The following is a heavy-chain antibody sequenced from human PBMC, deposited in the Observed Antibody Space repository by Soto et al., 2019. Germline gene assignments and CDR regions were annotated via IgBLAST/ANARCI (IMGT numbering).Heavy chain of an antibody. Sequence: PGGSLRLSCAASGFTFDDYAMHWVRQAPGKGLEWVSGISWNSGSIGYADFVKGRFTVSRDNAKNSLYLQVNRLRAEDTAVYYCARVDPGASGFFDYWGQGTLVTVSS. CDR2: ISWNSGSI. D-gene: IGHD3-22*01. J-gene: IGHJ4*02. CDR3: ARVDPGASGFFDY. CDR1: GFTFDDYA. V-gene: IGHV3-9*01.